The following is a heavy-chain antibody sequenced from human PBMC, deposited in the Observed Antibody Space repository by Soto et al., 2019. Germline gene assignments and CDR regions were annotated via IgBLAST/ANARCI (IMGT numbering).Heavy chain of an antibody. V-gene: IGHV5-51*01. Sequence: PGESLKISCKGSGYSFTSYWIGWVRQMPGKGLEWMGIIYPGDSDTRYSPSFQGQVTISADKSISTAYLQWSSLKASDTAMYYCARFIDYGDPYGHHYYFDYWGQGTLVTVSS. CDR1: GYSFTSYW. CDR2: IYPGDSDT. J-gene: IGHJ4*02. D-gene: IGHD4-17*01. CDR3: ARFIDYGDPYGHHYYFDY.